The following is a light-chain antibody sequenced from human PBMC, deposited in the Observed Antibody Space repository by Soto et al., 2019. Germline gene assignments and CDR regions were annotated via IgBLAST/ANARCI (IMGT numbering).Light chain of an antibody. CDR1: QSVSSNY. V-gene: IGKV3-20*01. J-gene: IGKJ1*01. CDR3: QQYGSTPLT. Sequence: IVLSQSPGTLSLSPGERATLSCRAGQSVSSNYLAWYQQKPGQAPRLLIYGASSRATGIPDKFSGSGSGTDFTLTIDGLEPEDFAVYYCQQYGSTPLTFGQGTKVDIK. CDR2: GAS.